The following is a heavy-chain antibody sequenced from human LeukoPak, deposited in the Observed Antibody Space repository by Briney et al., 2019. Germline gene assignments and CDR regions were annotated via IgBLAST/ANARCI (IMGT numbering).Heavy chain of an antibody. Sequence: SQTLSLTCAISGDSVSSNSAAWYWIRQSPSRGLEWLGRTYYKSKWSYNYAISVKSRITINPDTSKNQFSLQLNSVTPDDTAVYYCARGNDYGDYYLDSWGQGTLVTVSS. CDR1: GDSVSSNSAA. CDR3: ARGNDYGDYYLDS. D-gene: IGHD4/OR15-4a*01. CDR2: TYYKSKWSY. J-gene: IGHJ4*02. V-gene: IGHV6-1*01.